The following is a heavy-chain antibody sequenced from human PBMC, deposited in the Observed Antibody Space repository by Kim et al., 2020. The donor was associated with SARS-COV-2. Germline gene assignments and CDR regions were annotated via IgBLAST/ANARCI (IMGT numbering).Heavy chain of an antibody. J-gene: IGHJ6*02. Sequence: CRVTISRDNAKNSLYLQMNCLRAEDTAVYYCARGGVEWSYYYYYGMDVWGQGTKVTVSS. D-gene: IGHD3-3*01. V-gene: IGHV3-11*06. CDR3: ARGGVEWSYYYYYGMDV.